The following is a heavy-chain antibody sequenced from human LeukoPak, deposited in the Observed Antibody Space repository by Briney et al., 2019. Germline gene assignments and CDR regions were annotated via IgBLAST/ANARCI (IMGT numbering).Heavy chain of an antibody. D-gene: IGHD2-15*01. CDR3: ARVSSLGYCSGGSCYRFDF. V-gene: IGHV1-8*02. CDR2: MNPNSGNT. Sequence: ASVKVSCKAFRYTFTSYDINWVRPAPGQGLEWMGWMNPNSGNTGYAQKVQGRLIMTSDASTNTAYMQLTSLTSQDSAVYVFARVSSLGYCSGGSCYRFDFWGQGTLVIVSS. J-gene: IGHJ4*02. CDR1: RYTFTSYD.